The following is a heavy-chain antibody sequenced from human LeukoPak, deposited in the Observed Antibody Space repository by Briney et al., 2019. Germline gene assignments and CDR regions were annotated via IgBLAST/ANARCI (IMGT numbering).Heavy chain of an antibody. J-gene: IGHJ4*02. Sequence: VASVKVSCKASGYTFTGYYMHWVRQAPGQGLEWMGWINPNSGNTGYAQKFQGRVTMTRNTSISTAYMELSSLRSEDTAVYYCARVGYSYGRKFFDYWGQGTLVTVSS. CDR3: ARVGYSYGRKFFDY. CDR2: INPNSGNT. CDR1: GYTFTGYY. D-gene: IGHD5-18*01. V-gene: IGHV1-8*02.